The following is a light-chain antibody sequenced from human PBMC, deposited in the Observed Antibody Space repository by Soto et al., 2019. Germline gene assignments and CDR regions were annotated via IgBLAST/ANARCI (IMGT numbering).Light chain of an antibody. CDR3: QQYGSSPPLT. Sequence: EIVLTQSPGTLSLSPGERATLSCRASQSVSSSFLAWYQQKPGQAPRLLIYGASSMATGIPDRFSGSESGTDLTLTISRLEPEDFAVYYWQQYGSSPPLTFGQGTKVEI. J-gene: IGKJ1*01. CDR2: GAS. CDR1: QSVSSSF. V-gene: IGKV3-20*01.